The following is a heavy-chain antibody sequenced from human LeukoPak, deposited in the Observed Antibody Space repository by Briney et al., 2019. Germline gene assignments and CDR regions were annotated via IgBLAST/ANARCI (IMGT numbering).Heavy chain of an antibody. J-gene: IGHJ4*02. CDR3: ARDFITYYDSSGYFDY. CDR1: GFTFSSYW. CDR2: IKQDGSEK. Sequence: GGSLRLSCVASGFTFSSYWMSWVRQPPGKGLEWVANIKQDGSEKYYVDSVKGRFTISRDNAKNSLYLQMNSLRAEDTAVYYCARDFITYYDSSGYFDYWGQGTLVTVSS. D-gene: IGHD3-22*01. V-gene: IGHV3-7*01.